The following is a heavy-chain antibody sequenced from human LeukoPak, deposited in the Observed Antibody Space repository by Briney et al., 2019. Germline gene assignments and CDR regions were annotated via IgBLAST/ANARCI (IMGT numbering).Heavy chain of an antibody. CDR2: IHHSGNT. CDR1: GGSFSGYY. D-gene: IGHD5-24*01. V-gene: IGHV4-34*01. J-gene: IGHJ4*02. Sequence: PSETLSLTCAVYGGSFSGYYWSWIRQPPGKGLEWIGEIHHSGNTNYNPSLKSRVTISVDTSKNQFSLKLSSVTAADTAVYYCARSRGWLQSHPLGYWGQGTRVTVSS. CDR3: ARSRGWLQSHPLGY.